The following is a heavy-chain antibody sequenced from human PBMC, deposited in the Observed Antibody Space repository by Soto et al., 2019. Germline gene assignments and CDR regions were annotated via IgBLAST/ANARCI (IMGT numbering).Heavy chain of an antibody. CDR2: INHSGST. Sequence: XXTLSLPCAVYGGYLIGCYWSWILQPPGKGLEWIGEINHSGSTNYNPSLKSRVTISVDTSKNQFSLKLSSVTAADTAVYYCARAHYSNYWFDPWGQGTLVTVSS. D-gene: IGHD4-4*01. J-gene: IGHJ5*02. CDR3: ARAHYSNYWFDP. CDR1: GGYLIGCY. V-gene: IGHV4-34*01.